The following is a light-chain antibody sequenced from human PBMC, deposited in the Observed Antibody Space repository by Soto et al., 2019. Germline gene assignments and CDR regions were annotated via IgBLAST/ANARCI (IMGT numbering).Light chain of an antibody. CDR3: QQYHNRPPFT. Sequence: EIVMTQSPATLSVSPGERATLSCRASQSVGNNLAWYQQKPGQAPRLLIYGASTRATGLPARFSGRGSGTDFTLTISSLQSEDFAVYYCQQYHNRPPFTFGGGTKVEIK. CDR2: GAS. J-gene: IGKJ4*01. V-gene: IGKV3-15*01. CDR1: QSVGNN.